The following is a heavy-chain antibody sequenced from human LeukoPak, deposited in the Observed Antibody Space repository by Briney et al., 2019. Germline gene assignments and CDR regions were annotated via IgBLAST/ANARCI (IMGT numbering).Heavy chain of an antibody. CDR1: GYLFTTFL. J-gene: IGHJ4*02. D-gene: IGHD4-17*01. Sequence: SLEISCKGFGYLFTTFLMPWVGQMAGESPGGMGIIYPGDSDTRYSPSFQGQVTISADKSISTAYLQWSSLKASDTAMFYCARYYGDRFYFDYWGQGTLVTVSS. CDR3: ARYYGDRFYFDY. V-gene: IGHV5-51*01. CDR2: IYPGDSDT.